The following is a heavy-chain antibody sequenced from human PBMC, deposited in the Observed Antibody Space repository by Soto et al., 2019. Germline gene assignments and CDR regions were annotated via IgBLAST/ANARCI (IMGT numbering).Heavy chain of an antibody. D-gene: IGHD2-15*01. CDR1: GGSISSYY. J-gene: IGHJ4*02. CDR3: ARGGFEYCSGGSCYPADY. Sequence: SESLSLTWTGSGGSISSYYWSWIRQPPGKGLEWIGYVFYTGSTNYNPSLKSRVTISVDTSKNQFSLRLSSVTTADTAVYYCARGGFEYCSGGSCYPADYWGQGTLVTVSS. CDR2: VFYTGST. V-gene: IGHV4-59*01.